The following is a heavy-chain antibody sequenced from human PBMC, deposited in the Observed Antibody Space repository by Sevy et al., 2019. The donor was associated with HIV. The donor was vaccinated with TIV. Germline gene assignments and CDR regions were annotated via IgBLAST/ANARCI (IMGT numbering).Heavy chain of an antibody. Sequence: GGSLRLSCAASGFTFSDYYMSWIRQAPGKGLEWVSYISSSGSTIYYADSVKGRFTISRDNAKNSLYLQMNSLRAEDAAVYYCARGLWFGELSPFDYWGQGTLVTVSS. CDR2: ISSSGSTI. D-gene: IGHD3-10*01. V-gene: IGHV3-11*01. J-gene: IGHJ4*02. CDR3: ARGLWFGELSPFDY. CDR1: GFTFSDYY.